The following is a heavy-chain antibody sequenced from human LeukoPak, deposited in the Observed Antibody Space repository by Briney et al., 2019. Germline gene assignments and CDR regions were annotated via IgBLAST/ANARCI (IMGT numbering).Heavy chain of an antibody. CDR3: AKDEGEIVVVPAASDY. V-gene: IGHV3-30*02. D-gene: IGHD2-2*01. J-gene: IGHJ4*02. Sequence: PGGSLRLSCGASGFTFSSSAMHWVRQGPGRGLEWVAYIAHHGNNKYYADSVKGRFTISRDNSKNTLYLQMNSLRAEDTAVYYCAKDEGEIVVVPAASDYWGQGTLVTVSS. CDR1: GFTFSSSA. CDR2: IAHHGNNK.